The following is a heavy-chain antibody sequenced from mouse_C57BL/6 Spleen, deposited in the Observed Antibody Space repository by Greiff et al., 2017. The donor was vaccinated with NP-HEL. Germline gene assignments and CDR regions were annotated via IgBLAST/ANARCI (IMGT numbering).Heavy chain of an antibody. Sequence: VQLQQSGAELARPGASVKMSCKASGYTFTSYTMHWVKQRPGQGLEWIRYINPSSGYTKYNQKFKDKATLTADNSSSTAYMQLSSLTSEDSAVYYCARGYYGSSYLAYWGQGTLVTVAA. V-gene: IGHV1-4*01. CDR1: GYTFTSYT. CDR3: ARGYYGSSYLAY. D-gene: IGHD1-1*01. CDR2: INPSSGYT. J-gene: IGHJ3*01.